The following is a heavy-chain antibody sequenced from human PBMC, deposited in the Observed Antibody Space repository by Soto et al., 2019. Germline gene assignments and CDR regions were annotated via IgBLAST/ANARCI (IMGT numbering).Heavy chain of an antibody. CDR2: IYHSGST. CDR3: ARVAVAGTRVDY. D-gene: IGHD6-19*01. V-gene: IGHV4-4*02. J-gene: IGHJ4*02. Sequence: QVQLQESGPGLVKPSGTLSLTCAVSGGSISSSNWWSWVRQPPGKGLEWIGEIYHSGSTNYNPSLKRRVTISVDKSKNQFSLQLRSVTAADTAVYYCARVAVAGTRVDYWGQGTLVTVSS. CDR1: GGSISSSNW.